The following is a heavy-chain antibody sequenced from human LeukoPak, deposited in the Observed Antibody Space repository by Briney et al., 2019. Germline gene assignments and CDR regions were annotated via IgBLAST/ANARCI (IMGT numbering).Heavy chain of an antibody. D-gene: IGHD3-3*01. J-gene: IGHJ4*02. Sequence: GGSLRLSRAASGFTFRSYAMSWVRQAPGKGLEWVSVIYSGGSTYYADSVKGRFTISRDNSKNTLYLQMNSLRAEDTAVYYCARVRITIFGVDYWGQGTLVTVSS. V-gene: IGHV3-66*01. CDR3: ARVRITIFGVDY. CDR2: IYSGGST. CDR1: GFTFRSYA.